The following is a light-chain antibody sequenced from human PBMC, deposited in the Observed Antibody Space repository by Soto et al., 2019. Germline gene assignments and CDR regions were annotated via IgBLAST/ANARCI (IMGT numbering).Light chain of an antibody. J-gene: IGKJ1*01. CDR1: QSVSNNY. Sequence: EIVLTQSPGTLSLSPGERATLSCRASQSVSNNYLAWYQQKPGQAPRLLVYDTSYRATGVPDRFSGSGSGTDFTLTISRLEPEDSAVYYCQQYDSSPWTFGQGTKVDIK. CDR3: QQYDSSPWT. V-gene: IGKV3-20*01. CDR2: DTS.